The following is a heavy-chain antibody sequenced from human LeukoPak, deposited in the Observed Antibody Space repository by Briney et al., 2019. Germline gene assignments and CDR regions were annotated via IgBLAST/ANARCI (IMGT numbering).Heavy chain of an antibody. J-gene: IGHJ6*02. D-gene: IGHD6-25*01. CDR1: GGSISSGDYY. CDR2: MYYSGST. CDR3: HHRMAGRLRFGRYQSGMDV. V-gene: IGHV4-30-4*03. Sequence: PSETLSLTCTVSGGSISSGDYYWSWIRQPPGKGLEWIAYMYYSGSTYYNPSLKSRVTMSADTSRDQFSLNLSSVTAADTAVYYCHHRMAGRLRFGRYQSGMDVWGQGTTVTVSS.